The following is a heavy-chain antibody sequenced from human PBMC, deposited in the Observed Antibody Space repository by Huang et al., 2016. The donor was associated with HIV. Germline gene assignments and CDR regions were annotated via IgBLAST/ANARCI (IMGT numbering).Heavy chain of an antibody. CDR1: GFSLTTTGVG. D-gene: IGHD6-25*01. V-gene: IGHV2-5*02. CDR3: AHSTDASAATFYFDF. CDR2: IYSDGDG. J-gene: IGHJ4*02. Sequence: QITLRESGPALVKHTQTLTLTCTFSGFSLTTTGVGVGWVRQPPGQALEWLAFIYSDGDGRYSPSLSSRLTITKDTSKNQVVLTMTNMDPVDTATYYCAHSTDASAATFYFDFWGQGTLFAVSS.